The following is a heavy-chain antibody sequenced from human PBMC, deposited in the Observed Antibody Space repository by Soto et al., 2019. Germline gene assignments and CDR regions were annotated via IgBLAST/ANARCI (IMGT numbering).Heavy chain of an antibody. CDR1: GYTFITYG. CDR2: ISTYNGNT. V-gene: IGHV1-18*01. Sequence: QVQLVQSGAEVKKPGASVKVSCKASGYTFITYGVSWVRQAPGQGLDWLGWISTYNGNTRYAERLQGRVTMTTDTTTTTAYTELSNLRYDDTAVSYCARGPTDYYDNSANYFLDYWGQGTLVTVSS. D-gene: IGHD3-22*01. J-gene: IGHJ4*02. CDR3: ARGPTDYYDNSANYFLDY.